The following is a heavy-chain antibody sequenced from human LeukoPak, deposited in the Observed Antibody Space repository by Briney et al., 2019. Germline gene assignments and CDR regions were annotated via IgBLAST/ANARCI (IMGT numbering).Heavy chain of an antibody. CDR3: ARHIGGGIEDMDV. CDR1: GGSIGTYY. J-gene: IGHJ6*03. D-gene: IGHD3-16*02. V-gene: IGHV4-59*08. Sequence: SETLSLTCTVSGGSIGTYYWSWIRQSPGKGLEWIGYIYVTGSTRYNPYLQSRVTISVDTSRNQFFLKMSSVTTADTAVYYCARHIGGGIEDMDVWGKGTKVTVSS. CDR2: IYVTGST.